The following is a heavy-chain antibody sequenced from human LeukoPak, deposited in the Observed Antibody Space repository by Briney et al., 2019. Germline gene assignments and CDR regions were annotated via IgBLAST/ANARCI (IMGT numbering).Heavy chain of an antibody. J-gene: IGHJ4*02. D-gene: IGHD2-15*01. Sequence: SETLSLTCAVSGGSISSSNWWSWVRQPPGKGLEWIGEIYHSGSTNYNPSLKSRVTISVDKSKNQFSLKLSSVTAADTAVYYCARDDMCSGGSCYGVDWGQGTLVTVSS. CDR1: GGSISSSNW. CDR2: IYHSGST. CDR3: ARDDMCSGGSCYGVD. V-gene: IGHV4-4*02.